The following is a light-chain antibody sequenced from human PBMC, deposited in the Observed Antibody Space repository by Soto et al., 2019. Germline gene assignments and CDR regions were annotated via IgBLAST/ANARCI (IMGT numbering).Light chain of an antibody. CDR3: QQSYSTPYT. Sequence: DIPLTQSAYSLSASVGDRVTITCRASQSISSHLNWYQQRPGKAPKLLIYAASSLQSGVPSRFSGSGSGTDFTLTISSLQPEDFGTYYCQQSYSTPYTFGQGTKLEIK. J-gene: IGKJ2*01. CDR1: QSISSH. V-gene: IGKV1-39*01. CDR2: AAS.